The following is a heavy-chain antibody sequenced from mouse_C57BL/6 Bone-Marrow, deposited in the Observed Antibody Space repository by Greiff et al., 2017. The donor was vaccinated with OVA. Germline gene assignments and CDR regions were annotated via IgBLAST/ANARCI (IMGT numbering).Heavy chain of an antibody. Sequence: EVKLVESGGGLVKPGGSLKLSCAASGFTFSDYGMHWVRQAPEKGLEWVAYISSGSSTIYYADTVKGRFTISRDNATKTMYLQMIRLRSEDTAMYYCARQDWDYWGQGTTLTVSS. D-gene: IGHD4-1*01. CDR1: GFTFSDYG. V-gene: IGHV5-17*01. CDR3: ARQDWDY. J-gene: IGHJ2*01. CDR2: ISSGSSTI.